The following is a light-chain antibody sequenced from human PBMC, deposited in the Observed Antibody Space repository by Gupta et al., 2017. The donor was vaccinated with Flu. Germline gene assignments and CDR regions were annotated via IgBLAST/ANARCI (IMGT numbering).Light chain of an antibody. Sequence: DIQMTQSPSSLSASVGDRATITCRASQSISSYLNWYQQKPGKAPKLLIYAASSLQSGVPSRFSGSGSGTDFTLTISRLQPEDFATYYCQQRDSTPITFGQGTKVEIK. CDR3: QQRDSTPIT. V-gene: IGKV1-39*01. CDR2: AAS. J-gene: IGKJ1*01. CDR1: QSISSY.